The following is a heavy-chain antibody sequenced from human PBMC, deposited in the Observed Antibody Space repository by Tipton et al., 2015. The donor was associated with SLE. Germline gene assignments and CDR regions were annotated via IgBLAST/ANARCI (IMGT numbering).Heavy chain of an antibody. CDR2: MNPDTDQT. CDR3: ANVDISGYYFDC. V-gene: IGHV1-8*01. CDR1: GYTFISYD. D-gene: IGHD6-25*01. J-gene: IGHJ4*02. Sequence: QVQLVQSGAEMKKPGASVKVSCKASGYTFISYDINWVRQAPGQGLEWMGWMNPDTDQTGYAQKFQGRVTMTRDSSISTAYMELSSLRSDDTAVYYCANVDISGYYFDCRGQGTLVTVSS.